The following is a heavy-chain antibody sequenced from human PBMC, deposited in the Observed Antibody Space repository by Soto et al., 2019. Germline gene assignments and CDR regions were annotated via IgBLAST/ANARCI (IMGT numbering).Heavy chain of an antibody. CDR2: ISGSGGST. Sequence: EVQLLESGGGLVQPGGSLRLSCAASGFTFSSYAMSWVRQAPGKGLEWVSAISGSGGSTYYADSVKGRLTISRDNSKNTRYMQMNCLRAEDRAVYYCAKDQVNGITMVRGVWFDYWGQGTLVTVSS. D-gene: IGHD3-10*01. V-gene: IGHV3-23*01. CDR3: AKDQVNGITMVRGVWFDY. J-gene: IGHJ4*02. CDR1: GFTFSSYA.